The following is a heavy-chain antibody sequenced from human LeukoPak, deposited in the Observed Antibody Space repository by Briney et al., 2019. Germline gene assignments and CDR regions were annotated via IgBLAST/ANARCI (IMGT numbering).Heavy chain of an antibody. V-gene: IGHV3-30*03. J-gene: IGHJ4*02. D-gene: IGHD6-13*01. CDR1: GFTFSSYG. CDR2: ISYDGSNK. Sequence: PGGSLRLSCAASGFTFSSYGMHWVRQAPGKGLEWVAVISYDGSNKYYADSVKGRFTISRDNSKNTLYLQMNSLRAEDTAVYYCARDHSYHYSSSWDDYWGQGTLVTVSS. CDR3: ARDHSYHYSSSWDDY.